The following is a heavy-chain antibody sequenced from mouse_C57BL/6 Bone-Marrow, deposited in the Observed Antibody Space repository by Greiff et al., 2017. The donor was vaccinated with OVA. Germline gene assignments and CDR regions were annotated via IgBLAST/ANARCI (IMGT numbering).Heavy chain of an antibody. D-gene: IGHD2-2*01. CDR2: IWRGGST. J-gene: IGHJ4*01. CDR3: AKRVTTRLYAMDY. CDR1: GFSLTSYG. Sequence: QVQLQQSGPGLVQPSQSLSITCTVSGFSLTSYGVHWVRQSPGKGLEWLGVIWRGGSTDYNAAFMSRLSITKDNSKSQVFFKMNSLQADDTAIYYCAKRVTTRLYAMDYWGQGTSVTVSS. V-gene: IGHV2-5*01.